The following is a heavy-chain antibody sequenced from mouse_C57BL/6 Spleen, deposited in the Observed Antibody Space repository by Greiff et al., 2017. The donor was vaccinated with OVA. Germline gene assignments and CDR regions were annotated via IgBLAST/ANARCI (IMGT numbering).Heavy chain of an antibody. CDR2: IDPSDSET. CDR1: GYTFTSYW. D-gene: IGHD2-12*01. CDR3: ARGPRRDYFDY. V-gene: IGHV1-52*01. J-gene: IGHJ2*01. Sequence: QVQLQQPGAELVRPGSSVKLSCKASGYTFTSYWMHWVKQRPIQGLEWIGNIDPSDSETHYNQKFKDKATLTVDKSSSTAYMQLSSLTSEDSAVYYSARGPRRDYFDYWGQGTTLTVSS.